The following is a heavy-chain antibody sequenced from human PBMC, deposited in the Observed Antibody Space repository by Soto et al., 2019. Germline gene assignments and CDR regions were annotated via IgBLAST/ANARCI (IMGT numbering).Heavy chain of an antibody. D-gene: IGHD3-10*01. J-gene: IGHJ3*02. CDR2: ISYDGSNK. V-gene: IGHV3-30*04. CDR3: ARAPMVRGVIDAFDI. Sequence: GGSLRLSCAASGFTFSSYAMHWVRQAPGKGLEWVAVISYDGSNKYYADSVKGRFTISRDNSKNTLYLQMNSLRAEDTAVYYCARAPMVRGVIDAFDIWGQGTMGTVSS. CDR1: GFTFSSYA.